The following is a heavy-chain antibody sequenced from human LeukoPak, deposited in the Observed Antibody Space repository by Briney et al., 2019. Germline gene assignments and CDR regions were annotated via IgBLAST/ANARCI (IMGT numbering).Heavy chain of an antibody. J-gene: IGHJ4*02. CDR3: VKDVGGTYAFDY. CDR1: GFTFSHYA. V-gene: IGHV3-30*18. CDR2: ISYDGTNK. D-gene: IGHD1-26*01. Sequence: PGGSLRLSCAASGFTFSHYAMHWVRQAPGKGLDWVAVISYDGTNKYYADSVKGRFTISRDNSKNTLHLQMSTLRAEDTALNYCVKDVGGTYAFDYWGQGILVTVAS.